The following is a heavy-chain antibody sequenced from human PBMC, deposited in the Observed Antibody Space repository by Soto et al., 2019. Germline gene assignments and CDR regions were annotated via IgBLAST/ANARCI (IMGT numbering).Heavy chain of an antibody. CDR1: GYTFTSYG. CDR2: ISAYNGNT. D-gene: IGHD2-15*01. V-gene: IGHV1-18*01. J-gene: IGHJ6*02. CDR3: AREERYCSGGSCYTFYGMDV. Sequence: ASVKVSCKASGYTFTSYGISWVRQPPGQGLEWMGWISAYNGNTNYAQKLQGRVTMTTDTSTSTAYMELRSLRSDDTAVYYCAREERYCSGGSCYTFYGMDVWGQGTTVTVSS.